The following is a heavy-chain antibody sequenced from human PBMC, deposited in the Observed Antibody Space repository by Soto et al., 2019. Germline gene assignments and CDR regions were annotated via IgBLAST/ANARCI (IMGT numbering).Heavy chain of an antibody. CDR1: GFTFSSYW. CDR3: ARGPYDYVLGSYLPFDY. D-gene: IGHD3-16*02. CDR2: INSDGSST. Sequence: EVQLVESGGGLVQPGGSLRLSCAASGFTFSSYWMHWVRQAPGKGLVWVSRINSDGSSTSYADSVKGRVTISRDNAKNTLYLQMNSLRAEDTAVYYCARGPYDYVLGSYLPFDYWGQGTLVTVSS. V-gene: IGHV3-74*02. J-gene: IGHJ4*02.